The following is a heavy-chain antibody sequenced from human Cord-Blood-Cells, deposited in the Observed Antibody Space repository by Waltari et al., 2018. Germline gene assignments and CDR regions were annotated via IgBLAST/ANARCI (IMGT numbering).Heavy chain of an antibody. CDR1: GFTFSSYG. D-gene: IGHD5-18*01. CDR3: ARDRGKGLWDY. CDR2: IWYDGSNK. V-gene: IGHV3-33*01. Sequence: QVQLVESGGGVVQPGRSLRLSCAASGFTFSSYGMHWVRQVPGKGLEWVAVIWYDGSNKYFADSVKGRFTISRDNSKNTLYLQMNSLRAEDTAVYYCARDRGKGLWDYWGQGTLVTVSS. J-gene: IGHJ4*02.